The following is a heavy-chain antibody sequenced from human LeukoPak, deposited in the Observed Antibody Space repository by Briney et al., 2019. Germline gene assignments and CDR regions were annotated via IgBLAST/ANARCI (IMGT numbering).Heavy chain of an antibody. Sequence: GGSLRLSCAASGFTFSSYGMHWVRQAPGKGLEWVAVISYDGSNKYYADSVKGRFTISRDNSKNTLYLQMNSLRAEDTAVCYCAKETYDYGDFSFDYWGQGTLVTVSS. V-gene: IGHV3-30*18. CDR1: GFTFSSYG. CDR2: ISYDGSNK. J-gene: IGHJ4*02. CDR3: AKETYDYGDFSFDY. D-gene: IGHD4-17*01.